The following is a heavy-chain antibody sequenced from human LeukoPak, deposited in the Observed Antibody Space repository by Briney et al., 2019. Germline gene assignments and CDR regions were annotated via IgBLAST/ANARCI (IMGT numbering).Heavy chain of an antibody. CDR2: IKQDGSEK. CDR1: GFTFSSFG. D-gene: IGHD4-23*01. Sequence: PGGSLRLSCAASGFTFSSFGMNWVRQAPGKGLEWVANIKQDGSEKYYVDSVKGRFTISRDNAKSSLYLQMNSLRAEDTAVYYCAITPKVVTPSSWGQGTLVTVSS. V-gene: IGHV3-7*01. J-gene: IGHJ4*02. CDR3: AITPKVVTPSS.